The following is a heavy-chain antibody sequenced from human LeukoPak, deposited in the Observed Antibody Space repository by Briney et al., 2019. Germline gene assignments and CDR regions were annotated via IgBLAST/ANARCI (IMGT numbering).Heavy chain of an antibody. V-gene: IGHV3-30-3*01. Sequence: PGGSLRLSCAASGFTFSSYAMHWVRQAPGKGLEWVAVISNDGTEKYYADSVKGRFTISRDNSENTLYLQLNSLRPDDTAVYYCARVRVILTTMASFSYWGLGTLVTVSS. CDR2: ISNDGTEK. D-gene: IGHD3-9*01. J-gene: IGHJ4*02. CDR3: ARVRVILTTMASFSY. CDR1: GFTFSSYA.